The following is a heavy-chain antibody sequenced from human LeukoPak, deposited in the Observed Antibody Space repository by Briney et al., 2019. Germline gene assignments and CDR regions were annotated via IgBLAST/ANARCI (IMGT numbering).Heavy chain of an antibody. V-gene: IGHV4-59*12. D-gene: IGHD2-15*01. Sequence: SETLSLTCTVSRDSINDYFWTWIRQPPWKGLEWIGYVSHFGNTNYNPSLKSRVTISVDTSKNQFSLKLTSVTAADTAVYYCARDEDCSGNSCPSFFDYWGQGTLVTVSS. CDR3: ARDEDCSGNSCPSFFDY. CDR2: VSHFGNT. CDR1: RDSINDYF. J-gene: IGHJ4*02.